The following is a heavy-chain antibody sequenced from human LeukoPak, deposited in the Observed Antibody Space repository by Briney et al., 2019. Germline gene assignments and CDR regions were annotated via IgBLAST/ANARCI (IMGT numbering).Heavy chain of an antibody. CDR1: GGTFSSYA. V-gene: IGHV1-69*13. CDR3: ASYYYGSGSYKNAFDI. Sequence: ASVKVSCKASGGTFSSYAISWVRQAPGQGLEWMGGIIPIFGAANYAQKFQGRVTITADESASTAYMELSSLRSEDTAVYYCASYYYGSGSYKNAFDIWGQGTMVTVSS. D-gene: IGHD3-10*01. CDR2: IIPIFGAA. J-gene: IGHJ3*02.